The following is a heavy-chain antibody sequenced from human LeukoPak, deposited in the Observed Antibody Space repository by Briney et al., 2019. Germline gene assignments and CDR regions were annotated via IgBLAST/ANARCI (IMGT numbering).Heavy chain of an antibody. CDR3: VRGNYDNRGYSNAFDI. CDR2: IYYNGNT. V-gene: IGHV4-59*01. Sequence: SGTLSLTCTVSGASISSSYWSWIRQPPGKRLEWIGYIYYNGNTNSNPSLKSRVTISADTSKNRFSLKLSSETAADTAIYYCVRGNYDNRGYSNAFDIWGQGTVVTVSS. CDR1: GASISSSY. J-gene: IGHJ3*02. D-gene: IGHD3-22*01.